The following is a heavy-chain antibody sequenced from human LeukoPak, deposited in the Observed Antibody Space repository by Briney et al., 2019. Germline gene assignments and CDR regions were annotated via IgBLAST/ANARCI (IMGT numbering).Heavy chain of an antibody. CDR2: INPNSGGT. V-gene: IGHV1-2*02. CDR3: ARDGYCSSTSCYAASDNWFDP. CDR1: GYTFTGYY. D-gene: IGHD2-2*03. Sequence: ASVKVSCKASGYTFTGYYMHWVRQAPGQGLEWMGWINPNSGGTNYAQKSQGRVTMTRDTSISTAYMELSRLRSDDTAVYYCARDGYCSSTSCYAASDNWFDPWGQGTLVTVSS. J-gene: IGHJ5*02.